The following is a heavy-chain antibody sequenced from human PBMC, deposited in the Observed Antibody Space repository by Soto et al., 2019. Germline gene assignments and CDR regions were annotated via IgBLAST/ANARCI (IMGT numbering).Heavy chain of an antibody. CDR3: ARDPSSSGWGPTQQDNWFDP. J-gene: IGHJ5*02. CDR2: IWYDGSNK. CDR1: GFTFSSYG. V-gene: IGHV3-33*01. Sequence: GGSLRLSCAASGFTFSSYGMHWVRQAPGKGLEWVAVIWYDGSNKYYADSVKGRFTISRDNSKNTLYLQMNSLRAEDTAVYYCARDPSSSGWGPTQQDNWFDPWGQGTLVTVSS. D-gene: IGHD6-19*01.